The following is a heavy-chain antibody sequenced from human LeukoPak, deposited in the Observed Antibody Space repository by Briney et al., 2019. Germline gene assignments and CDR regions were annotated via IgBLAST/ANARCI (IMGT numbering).Heavy chain of an antibody. CDR1: GFTFSSYG. CDR3: AKTRRSSGWSMGY. CDR2: ISYDGSNK. Sequence: PGRSLRLSCAASGFTFSSYGMHWVRQAPGKGLEWVAVISYDGSNKYYADSVKGRFTISRDNSKNTLYLQMNSLRAEDTAVYYCAKTRRSSGWSMGYWGQGTLVTVSS. V-gene: IGHV3-30*18. D-gene: IGHD6-19*01. J-gene: IGHJ4*02.